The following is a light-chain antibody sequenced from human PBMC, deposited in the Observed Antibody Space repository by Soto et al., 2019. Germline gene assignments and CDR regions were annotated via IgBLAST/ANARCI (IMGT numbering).Light chain of an antibody. CDR1: QSISSW. Sequence: DIQMTQSPSTLSASVGDRVTITCRASQSISSWLAWYQQKPGKAPKLLIYDASSLESGVPSRFSGRGSGTEFTLTISSLQPDDFATYYCQQYNSYKETFGQGTKVDIK. CDR2: DAS. V-gene: IGKV1-5*01. J-gene: IGKJ1*01. CDR3: QQYNSYKET.